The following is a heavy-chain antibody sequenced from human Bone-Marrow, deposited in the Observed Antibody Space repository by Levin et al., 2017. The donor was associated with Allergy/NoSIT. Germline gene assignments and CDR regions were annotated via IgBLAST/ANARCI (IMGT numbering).Heavy chain of an antibody. V-gene: IGHV4-61*01. CDR2: IYHSGST. CDR3: ARGSYVGGLSFDC. CDR1: GGSVSSGSYY. D-gene: IGHD3-10*01. Sequence: SETLSLTCTVSGGSVSSGSYYWSWMRQPPGKGLEWIAYIYHSGSTKYNPSLKSRATISLDTSRNQFSLRLTSLTAADTAVYYCARGSYVGGLSFDCWGKGTLVTVSS. J-gene: IGHJ4*02.